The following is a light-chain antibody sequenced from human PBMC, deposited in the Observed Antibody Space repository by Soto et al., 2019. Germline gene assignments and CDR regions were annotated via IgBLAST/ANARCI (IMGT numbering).Light chain of an antibody. Sequence: LSSQFPVTLSLSPVERTPLSLRASQTISSNYLAWYQQKPGQAPRLLIYGASGRATGIPDRFSGSGSGTDFTLTISRLEPEDFAAYYCQQYTSSLITFGQGTRLEIK. J-gene: IGKJ5*01. CDR2: GAS. V-gene: IGKV3-20*01. CDR3: QQYTSSLIT. CDR1: QTISSNY.